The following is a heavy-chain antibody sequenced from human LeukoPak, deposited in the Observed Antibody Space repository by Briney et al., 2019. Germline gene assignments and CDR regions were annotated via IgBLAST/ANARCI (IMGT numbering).Heavy chain of an antibody. J-gene: IGHJ4*02. CDR1: GSSLSSYY. Sequence: SETLSLTCNVSGSSLSSYYWSWIRQPPGKGLEWIGDIDHSGSTNYNPSLKSRVTISVDTSKKQFSLKLSTVTAADTAVYYCASGRDGGYFDYWGQGTLVTVSS. CDR2: IDHSGST. V-gene: IGHV4-59*08. D-gene: IGHD3-16*01. CDR3: ASGRDGGYFDY.